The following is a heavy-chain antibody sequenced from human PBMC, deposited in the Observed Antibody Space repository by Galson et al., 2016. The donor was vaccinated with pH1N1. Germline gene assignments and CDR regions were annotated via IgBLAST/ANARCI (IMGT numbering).Heavy chain of an antibody. J-gene: IGHJ4*02. CDR2: IDAGGGGT. D-gene: IGHD2-21*01. Sequence: SLRLSCAASGFTFNNYAMSWVRQAPGKGLEWVSGIDAGGGGTEYADSLKGRFTISRDNSKNTLYLQMNSLRAEDTAVYFCAKADHIWASYFDYWGQGTLVTVSS. CDR1: GFTFNNYA. CDR3: AKADHIWASYFDY. V-gene: IGHV3-23*01.